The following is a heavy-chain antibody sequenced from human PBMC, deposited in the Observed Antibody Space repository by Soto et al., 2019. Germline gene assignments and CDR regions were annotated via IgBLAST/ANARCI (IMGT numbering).Heavy chain of an antibody. V-gene: IGHV4-59*01. D-gene: IGHD5-18*01. CDR3: ARVTYSFGLYYFDY. CDR2: IYYSGST. J-gene: IGHJ4*02. CDR1: GGSFGSYY. Sequence: SETLSLTCTVSGGSFGSYYWGWIRQPPGKGLEWIAYIYYSGSTSYTPSLESRVTISVDTSKNQLSLKLSSVTASVTAVYYCARVTYSFGLYYFDYWGEGTLVTVSS.